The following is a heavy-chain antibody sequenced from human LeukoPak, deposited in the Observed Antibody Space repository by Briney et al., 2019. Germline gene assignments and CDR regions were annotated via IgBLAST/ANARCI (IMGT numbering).Heavy chain of an antibody. CDR2: INPNSGGT. CDR3: ARAIYSGSYYVFHFDY. J-gene: IGHJ4*02. V-gene: IGHV1-2*02. CDR1: GYTFTGYY. Sequence: ASVKVSCKASGYTFTGYYMHWVRQAPGQGLEWMGWINPNSGGTNYAQKFQGRVTMTRDTSISTAYMELSRLRSDDTAVYYCARAIYSGSYYVFHFDYWGQGTLVTVSS. D-gene: IGHD1-26*01.